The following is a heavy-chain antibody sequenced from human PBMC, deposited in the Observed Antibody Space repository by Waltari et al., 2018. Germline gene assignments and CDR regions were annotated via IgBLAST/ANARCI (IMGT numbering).Heavy chain of an antibody. CDR3: ATRISYYYGSGSPGLGY. D-gene: IGHD3-10*01. J-gene: IGHJ4*02. Sequence: QVQLVQSGAEVKKPGSSVKVSCTASGGTFSSYAISWVRPAPGQGLEWMGGIIPIFGTANYAQKFQGRVTITADESTSTAYMELSSLRSEDTAVYYCATRISYYYGSGSPGLGYWGQGTLVTVSS. V-gene: IGHV1-69*01. CDR2: IIPIFGTA. CDR1: GGTFSSYA.